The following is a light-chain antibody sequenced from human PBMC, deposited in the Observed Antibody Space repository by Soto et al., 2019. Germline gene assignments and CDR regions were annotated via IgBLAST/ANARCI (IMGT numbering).Light chain of an antibody. V-gene: IGKV1-39*01. CDR2: AAS. J-gene: IGKJ4*01. Sequence: DIQMTQSPSSLSASVGDRVTITCRASQSISSYLNWYQQKPGKAPKLLIYAASSLQSGVPSRFSGSGSGTDFTLTISSLQPEDFATYYCQQSYSTPPSCGGGIKVEIK. CDR1: QSISSY. CDR3: QQSYSTPPS.